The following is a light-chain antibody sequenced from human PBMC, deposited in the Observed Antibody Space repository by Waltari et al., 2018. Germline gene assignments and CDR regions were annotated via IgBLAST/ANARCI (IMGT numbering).Light chain of an antibody. J-gene: IGLJ2*01. CDR3: ATWDDSLNGL. CDR1: SSNIGSKS. CDR2: SNS. Sequence: QSVLTQPPSVSGTPGQRVSISCSGSSSNIGSKSVNWYQQVPGTAPKLLIYSNSQRPSGVPDRFSGFKSGTAASLAISGLQSEDEADYYCATWDDSLNGLFGGGTRLTVL. V-gene: IGLV1-44*01.